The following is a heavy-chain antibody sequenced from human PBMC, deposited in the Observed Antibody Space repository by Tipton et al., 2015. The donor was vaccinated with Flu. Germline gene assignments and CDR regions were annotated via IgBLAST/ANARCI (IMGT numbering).Heavy chain of an antibody. D-gene: IGHD3-10*01. CDR3: VRGKYSSGSFYLDY. J-gene: IGHJ4*02. CDR2: VYAGGST. Sequence: SLRLSCAASGFTVERYYMNWVRQAPGHGLEWVSVVYAGGSTFYADSVRGRFTISRDRSTNTLDLQMNTLTSGDTAVYYCVRGKYSSGSFYLDYWGQGTLVTVSS. V-gene: IGHV3-66*02. CDR1: GFTVERYY.